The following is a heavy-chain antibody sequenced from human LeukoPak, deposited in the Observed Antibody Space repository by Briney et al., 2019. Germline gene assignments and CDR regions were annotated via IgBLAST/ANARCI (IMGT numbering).Heavy chain of an antibody. Sequence: SVKVSCKASGGTFTSYAISWVRQAPGQGLEWMGGIIPIFGTANYAQKFQGRVTITADESTSTAYMELSSLRSEDTAVYYCARGMTVTIFGVANYYYYMDVWGKGTTVTVSS. CDR2: IIPIFGTA. J-gene: IGHJ6*03. D-gene: IGHD3-3*01. CDR1: GGTFTSYA. CDR3: ARGMTVTIFGVANYYYYMDV. V-gene: IGHV1-69*13.